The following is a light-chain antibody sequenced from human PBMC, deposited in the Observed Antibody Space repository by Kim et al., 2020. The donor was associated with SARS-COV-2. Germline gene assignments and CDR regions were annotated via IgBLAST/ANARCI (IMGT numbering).Light chain of an antibody. J-gene: IGKJ5*01. Sequence: SPGERATLSCCSSRMVTSYYLPWYQQKPGQAPRLLIYIAYTRATGIPHRFSCSVSWTEFTLTISRLEPKDFAVYSCHLFASSPCTFVQRTRLEIK. CDR3: HLFASSPCT. CDR2: IAY. CDR1: RMVTSYY. V-gene: IGKV3-20*01.